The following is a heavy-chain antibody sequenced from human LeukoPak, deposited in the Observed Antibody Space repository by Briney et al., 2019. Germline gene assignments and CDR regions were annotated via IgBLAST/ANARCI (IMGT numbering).Heavy chain of an antibody. CDR2: INPSGGST. J-gene: IGHJ4*02. CDR3: ARARGMNYYDSRRGHYFDY. V-gene: IGHV1-46*01. D-gene: IGHD3-22*01. CDR1: GYTLTELS. Sequence: ASVKVSCKVSGYTLTELSMHWVRQAPGQGLEWMGIINPSGGSTSYAQKFQGRVTMTRDTSTSTVYMELSSLRSEDTAVYYCARARGMNYYDSRRGHYFDYWGQGTLVTVSS.